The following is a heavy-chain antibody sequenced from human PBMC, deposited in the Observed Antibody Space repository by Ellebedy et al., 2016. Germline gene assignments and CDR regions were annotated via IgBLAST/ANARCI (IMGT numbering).Heavy chain of an antibody. CDR1: GYTFTSYG. CDR2: MNPNSGNT. Sequence: ASVKVSXXASGYTFTSYGISWVRQATGQGLEWMGWMNPNSGNTGYAQKFQGRVTMTRNTSISTAYMELSSLRSEDTAVYYCARGGIAVAGTGDWFNPWGQGTLVTVSS. V-gene: IGHV1-8*02. J-gene: IGHJ5*02. D-gene: IGHD6-19*01. CDR3: ARGGIAVAGTGDWFNP.